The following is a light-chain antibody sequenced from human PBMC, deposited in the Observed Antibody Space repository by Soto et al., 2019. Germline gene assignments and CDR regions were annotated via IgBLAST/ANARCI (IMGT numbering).Light chain of an antibody. Sequence: EIVMTQSPATLSVSPGARATLSCRASQSVSSNLAWYQKKPGQAPRILIYGASTRATGIPARFSGSGSGTEFILPISSLQSEDFAVYYCQQYNNWPPITFGQGTRLEIK. CDR1: QSVSSN. J-gene: IGKJ5*01. CDR3: QQYNNWPPIT. V-gene: IGKV3-15*01. CDR2: GAS.